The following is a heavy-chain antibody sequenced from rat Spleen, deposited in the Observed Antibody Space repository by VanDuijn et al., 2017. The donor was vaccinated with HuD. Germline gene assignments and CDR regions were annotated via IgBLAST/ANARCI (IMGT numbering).Heavy chain of an antibody. V-gene: IGHV5-25*01. CDR3: ARRHYGYTDYFDC. D-gene: IGHD1-9*01. J-gene: IGHJ2*01. CDR1: GFTFSNYY. CDR2: ITNTGGSI. Sequence: EVQLVESDGGLVQPGRSLKLSCAASGFTFSNYYMAWVRQAPTKGLEWVASITNTGGSIYYPDSVKGRFTISRENAKSTLSLQMDSLRSEDTATYYCARRHYGYTDYFDCWGQGVMVTVSS.